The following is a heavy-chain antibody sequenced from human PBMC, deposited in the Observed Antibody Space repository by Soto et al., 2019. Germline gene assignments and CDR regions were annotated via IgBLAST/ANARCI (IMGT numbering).Heavy chain of an antibody. CDR2: IWHDGGNK. D-gene: IGHD3-16*01. V-gene: IGHV3-33*01. CDR1: VFTLSSYG. Sequence: GGCLRLCCAASVFTLSSYGMHGVRQAPGKGLEWVAFIWHDGGNKLYAESVKGRFTISRDNSKNTLYLQMTSLSAEDTAMYYCARDGDVNTGFGKDYWGQGTLVTVSS. CDR3: ARDGDVNTGFGKDY. J-gene: IGHJ4*02.